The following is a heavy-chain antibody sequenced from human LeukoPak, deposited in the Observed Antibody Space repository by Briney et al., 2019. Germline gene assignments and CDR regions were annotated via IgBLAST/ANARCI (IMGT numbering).Heavy chain of an antibody. CDR1: GFTVNNNY. V-gene: IGHV3-53*01. D-gene: IGHD2/OR15-2a*01. CDR2: IYSGGTT. CDR3: ARNPGIRNGMDV. Sequence: GGSLRLSCAASGFTVNNNYMTWVRQAPGKGLEWVSVIYSGGTTYYADSVKGRFTISRDNSKNTLYLQMNSLRVDDTAVYYCARNPGIRNGMDVWGQGTTVTVSS. J-gene: IGHJ6*02.